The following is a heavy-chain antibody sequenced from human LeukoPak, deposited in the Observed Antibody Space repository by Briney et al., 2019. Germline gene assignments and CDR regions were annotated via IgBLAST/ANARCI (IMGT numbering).Heavy chain of an antibody. CDR1: GGSTSSYY. J-gene: IGHJ4*02. V-gene: IGHV4-4*07. D-gene: IGHD3-10*01. CDR3: ARKARLRRFGESED. Sequence: SETLSLTCTVSGGSTSSYYWSWIRQPAGKGLEWIGRIYTSGSTNYNPSLKSRVTMSVDTSKNQFSLKLSSVTAADTAVYYCARKARLRRFGESEDWGQGTLVTVSS. CDR2: IYTSGST.